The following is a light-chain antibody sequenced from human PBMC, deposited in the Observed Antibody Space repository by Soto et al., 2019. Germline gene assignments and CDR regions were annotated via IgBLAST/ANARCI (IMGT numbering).Light chain of an antibody. J-gene: IGKJ4*01. CDR2: WAS. V-gene: IGKV4-1*01. CDR3: QQYYRVPQLT. Sequence: DIVMTQSPDSLAVSLGERATINCKSSQSLFYSPNNKTYLAWYQHKAVQSPNLLIYWASNRESGVPDRFSGSGPGTDFPLTISSLQAEDVAVYYCQQYYRVPQLTFGAGTKVEIK. CDR1: QSLFYSPNNKTY.